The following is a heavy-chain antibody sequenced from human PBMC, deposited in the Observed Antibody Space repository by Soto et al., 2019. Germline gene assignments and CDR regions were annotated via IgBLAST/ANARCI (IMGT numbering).Heavy chain of an antibody. CDR1: GGSISSSYW. CDR3: ARAPRGNYGYPPYFDY. CDR2: IYHSGSA. J-gene: IGHJ4*02. D-gene: IGHD3-10*01. Sequence: SETLSLTCAVSGGSISSSYWWSWVRQPPGKGLEWIGEIYHSGSANYNPSLKSRVTISVDNSKNQFSLKLSSVTAADTAVYYCARAPRGNYGYPPYFDYWGQGTLVTVSS. V-gene: IGHV4-4*02.